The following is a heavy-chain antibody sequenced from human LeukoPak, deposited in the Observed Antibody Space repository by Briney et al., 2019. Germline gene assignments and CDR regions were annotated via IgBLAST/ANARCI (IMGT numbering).Heavy chain of an antibody. J-gene: IGHJ4*02. Sequence: SVKVSCKASGGTFSSYAISWVRQAPGQGLEWMRGIIPIFGTANYAQKFQGRVTITADESTSTAYMELSSLRSEDTAVYYCARSRIAAAHFDYWGQGTLVIVSS. CDR2: IIPIFGTA. V-gene: IGHV1-69*13. CDR3: ARSRIAAAHFDY. CDR1: GGTFSSYA. D-gene: IGHD6-13*01.